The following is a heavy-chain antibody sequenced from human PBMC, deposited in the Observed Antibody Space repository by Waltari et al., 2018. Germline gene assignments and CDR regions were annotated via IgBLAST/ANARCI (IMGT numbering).Heavy chain of an antibody. J-gene: IGHJ4*02. CDR3: AKAMGYDSSGYYADY. CDR1: GFTFDDYA. D-gene: IGHD3-22*01. Sequence: EVQLVESGGGLVQPGRSLRLSCAASGFTFDDYAMHWVRQAPGKGLEWVPGISWNSGSIGYADSVKGRFTISRDSAKNSLYLQMNSLRAEDTALYYCAKAMGYDSSGYYADYWGQGTLVAVSS. CDR2: ISWNSGSI. V-gene: IGHV3-9*01.